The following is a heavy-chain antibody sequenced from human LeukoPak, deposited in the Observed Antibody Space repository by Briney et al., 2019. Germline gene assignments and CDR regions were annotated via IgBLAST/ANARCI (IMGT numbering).Heavy chain of an antibody. CDR1: GGSISSYY. CDR3: ARTGGGCSSSCYFDL. J-gene: IGHJ2*01. D-gene: IGHD5-18*01. CDR2: IYYSGST. Sequence: SETLSLTCTVSGGSISSYYWSWIRQPPGNGLEWIGYIYYSGSTNYNPSLMSRVTISVDTSKNQFSLKLSSVTAADTAVYYCARTGGGCSSSCYFDLWGRGPLVTVPS. V-gene: IGHV4-59*01.